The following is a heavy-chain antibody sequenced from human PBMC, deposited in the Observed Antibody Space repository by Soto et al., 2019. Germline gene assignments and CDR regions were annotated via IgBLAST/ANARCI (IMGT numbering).Heavy chain of an antibody. D-gene: IGHD5-12*01. V-gene: IGHV3-48*03. CDR2: ISSSGSTI. Sequence: GGSLRLSCAASGFTFSSYEMNWVRQAPGKGLEWVSYISSSGSTIYYADSVKGRFTISRDNAKNSLYLQMNSLRAEDTAVYYCATDTIVALNAFDIWGQGTMVTVSS. J-gene: IGHJ3*02. CDR3: ATDTIVALNAFDI. CDR1: GFTFSSYE.